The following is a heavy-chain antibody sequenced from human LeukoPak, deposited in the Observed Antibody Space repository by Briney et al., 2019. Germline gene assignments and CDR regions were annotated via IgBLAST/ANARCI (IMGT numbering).Heavy chain of an antibody. CDR3: APRAEYCSSSSCETPLF. D-gene: IGHD2-2*01. Sequence: ASVTVSCKASGGTFSSYAISWVRQAPGQGLEWMGRIIPILGITNYAQNFQGRVTITADKSTSTAYMELSSLTYEDTAVYYCAPRAEYCSSSSCETPLFGGQGTLVTVSS. CDR2: IIPILGIT. CDR1: GGTFSSYA. J-gene: IGHJ4*02. V-gene: IGHV1-69*04.